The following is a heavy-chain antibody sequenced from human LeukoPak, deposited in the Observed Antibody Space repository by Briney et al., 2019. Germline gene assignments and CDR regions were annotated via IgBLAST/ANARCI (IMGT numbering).Heavy chain of an antibody. CDR2: IIPIFGTA. V-gene: IGHV1-69*06. D-gene: IGHD1-26*01. J-gene: IGHJ6*03. Sequence: SVKVSCKASGGTFSSYAISWVRQAPGQGLEWMGGIIPIFGTANYAQKFQGRVTITADKSTSTAYMELSSLRSEDTAVYYCARGRYRIVGATVPLGYMDVWGKGTTVTVSS. CDR1: GGTFSSYA. CDR3: ARGRYRIVGATVPLGYMDV.